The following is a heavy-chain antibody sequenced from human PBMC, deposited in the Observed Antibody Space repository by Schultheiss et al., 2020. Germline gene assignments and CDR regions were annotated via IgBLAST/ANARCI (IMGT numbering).Heavy chain of an antibody. V-gene: IGHV4-59*01. D-gene: IGHD3-16*02. CDR1: GGSISSYY. CDR2: IYYSGST. J-gene: IGHJ5*02. CDR3: ARGGYLSWFDP. Sequence: SQTLSLTCTVSGGSISSYYWSWIRQPPGKGLEWIGYIYYSGSTNYNPSLKSRVTISVDTSKNQFSLKLSSVTAADTAVYYCARGGYLSWFDPWGQGTLVTVDS.